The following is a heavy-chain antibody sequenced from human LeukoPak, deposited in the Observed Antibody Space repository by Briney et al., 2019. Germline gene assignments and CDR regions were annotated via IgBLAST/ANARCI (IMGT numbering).Heavy chain of an antibody. CDR2: ICGPNT. D-gene: IGHD2-21*01. J-gene: IGHJ4*02. Sequence: GGSLRLSCAPSGVSVSTSYMAWVRQAPGKGLEWVTVICGPNTYYADSVKGRFTISRDAAKNTVYLQLNNLGAEDTAVYYCARDIRGPFDYWGQGTLVTVSS. CDR1: GVSVSTSY. CDR3: ARDIRGPFDY. V-gene: IGHV3-53*01.